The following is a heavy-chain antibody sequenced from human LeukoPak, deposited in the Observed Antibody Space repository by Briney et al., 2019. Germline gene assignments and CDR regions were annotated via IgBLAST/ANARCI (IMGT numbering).Heavy chain of an antibody. Sequence: ASVKVSCKASGYTFTRYTMHWVRQAPGQRLEWMGWINAGNGNTKYSQEFQGRVTITRDTSASTAYMELSSLRSEDMAVYYCARGRALRYFAGYYFDYWGQGTLVTVSS. CDR2: INAGNGNT. CDR1: GYTFTRYT. D-gene: IGHD3-9*01. V-gene: IGHV1-3*03. CDR3: ARGRALRYFAGYYFDY. J-gene: IGHJ4*02.